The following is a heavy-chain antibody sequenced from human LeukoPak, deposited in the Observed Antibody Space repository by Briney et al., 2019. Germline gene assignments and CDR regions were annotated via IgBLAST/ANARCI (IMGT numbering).Heavy chain of an antibody. D-gene: IGHD6-19*01. J-gene: IGHJ4*02. CDR2: ISGSGGST. V-gene: IGHV3-23*01. CDR1: GFTFSSYA. Sequence: GGSLRLSCAASGFTFSSYAMSWVRQAPGKGLEWVSAISGSGGSTYYADSVKGRFTISRDNSKNTLYLQMNSLRAEDTAVYYCAKAPHFIAVAGTNYCFDYWGQGTLVTVSS. CDR3: AKAPHFIAVAGTNYCFDY.